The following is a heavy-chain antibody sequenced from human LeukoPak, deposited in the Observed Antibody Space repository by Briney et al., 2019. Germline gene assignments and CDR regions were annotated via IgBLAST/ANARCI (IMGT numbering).Heavy chain of an antibody. D-gene: IGHD3-22*01. CDR3: ARDLSKYYDSSGHRGFGAY. J-gene: IGHJ4*02. CDR1: GFTFSSYV. Sequence: GGSLRLSCAASGFTFSSYVMHWVRQAPGKGLEWVAVISYDGSNKYYADSVKGRFTVSRDNSKNTLYLQMNSLRAEDTAAYYCARDLSKYYDSSGHRGFGAYWGQGTLVTVSS. V-gene: IGHV3-30*04. CDR2: ISYDGSNK.